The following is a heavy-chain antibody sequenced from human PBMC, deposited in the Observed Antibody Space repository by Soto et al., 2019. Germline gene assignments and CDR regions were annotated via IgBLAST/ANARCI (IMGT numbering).Heavy chain of an antibody. CDR2: ISAYNGNT. CDR1: GYTFTSYG. CDR3: ARESPLSDY. V-gene: IGHV1-18*01. J-gene: IGHJ4*02. Sequence: QVQLVQSGAEVKKPGASVKVSCKASGYTFTSYGISWVRQAPGQGLEWMGWISAYNGNTNYAQKLQGRVTMTTDTSSIIPYIALSRLRYDDTAVYFCARESPLSDYWGQGTLVTVSS.